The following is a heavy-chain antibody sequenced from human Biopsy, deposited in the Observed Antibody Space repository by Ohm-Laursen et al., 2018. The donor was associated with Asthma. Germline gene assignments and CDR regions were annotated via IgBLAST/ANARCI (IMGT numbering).Heavy chain of an antibody. J-gene: IGHJ4*02. CDR2: INHRGST. CDR1: GGPFSNYY. D-gene: IGHD2-21*02. CDR3: ARGVDRVTGLLDHFDS. Sequence: TLSLTCAVYGGPFSNYYWTWIRQPPGKGLEWIGEINHRGSTNYNPSLKSRVTLSVDTSKNQFSVKLTSVTAADTAVYYCARGVDRVTGLLDHFDSWGQGTLVTVSS. V-gene: IGHV4-34*01.